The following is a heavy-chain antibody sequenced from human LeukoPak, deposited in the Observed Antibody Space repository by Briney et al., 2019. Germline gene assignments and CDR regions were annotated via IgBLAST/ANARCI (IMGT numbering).Heavy chain of an antibody. Sequence: SVEVSCKASGGTFSSYAISWVRQAPGQGLEWMGGIIPIFGTANYAQKFQGRVTITADESTSTAYMEPSSLRSEDTAVYYCARDKRIYYYYYGMDVWGQGTTVTVSS. CDR2: IIPIFGTA. CDR1: GGTFSSYA. D-gene: IGHD1-1*01. J-gene: IGHJ6*02. V-gene: IGHV1-69*13. CDR3: ARDKRIYYYYYGMDV.